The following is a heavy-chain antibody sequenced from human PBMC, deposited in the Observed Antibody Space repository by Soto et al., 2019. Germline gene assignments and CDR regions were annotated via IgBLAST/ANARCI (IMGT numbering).Heavy chain of an antibody. J-gene: IGHJ4*02. D-gene: IGHD2-2*01. CDR3: AKSPPHPDSIVVVPAAIDY. CDR1: GFTFSSYA. CDR2: ISGSGGSP. V-gene: IGHV3-23*01. Sequence: EVQLLESGGGLVQPGGSLRLSCAASGFTFSSYAMSWVRQAPGKGLEWVSAISGSGGSPYYADSVKGRFTISRDNSKNSLYLQMNSLRAEDTAVYYCAKSPPHPDSIVVVPAAIDYWGQGTLVTVSS.